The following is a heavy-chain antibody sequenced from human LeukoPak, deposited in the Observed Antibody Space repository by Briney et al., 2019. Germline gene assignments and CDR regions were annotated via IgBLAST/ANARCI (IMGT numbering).Heavy chain of an antibody. CDR2: IYYSGST. CDR3: ARGVGGSEWNWFDP. D-gene: IGHD5-12*01. CDR1: GGSISSSPYY. Sequence: SETLSLTCTVSGGSISSSPYYWGWIRQPPGKGLEWIGSIYYSGSTYYNPSLKSRVTISLDTSKNQFSLKLSSVTAADTAVYYCARGVGGSEWNWFDPWGQGTLVTVSS. V-gene: IGHV4-39*07. J-gene: IGHJ5*02.